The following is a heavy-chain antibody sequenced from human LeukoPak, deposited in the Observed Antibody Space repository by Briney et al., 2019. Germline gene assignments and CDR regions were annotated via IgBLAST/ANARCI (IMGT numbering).Heavy chain of an antibody. V-gene: IGHV3-30-3*01. CDR2: ISYDGSNE. D-gene: IGHD2-2*02. CDR1: GFTFSSYA. Sequence: GRSLRLSCAASGFTFSSYAMHWVRQAPGKGLEWVAVISYDGSNEYYVDSVKGRFTISRDNSKNTLYLQMNSLRADDTAVYYCARDYEAGCTSTTCYNRFDYWGQGTLVTVSS. CDR3: ARDYEAGCTSTTCYNRFDY. J-gene: IGHJ4*02.